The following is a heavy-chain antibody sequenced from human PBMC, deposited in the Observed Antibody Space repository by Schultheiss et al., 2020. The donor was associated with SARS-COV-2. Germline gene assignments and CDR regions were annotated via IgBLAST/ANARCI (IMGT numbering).Heavy chain of an antibody. J-gene: IGHJ4*02. CDR1: GFTFSSYG. CDR3: AKLGCSSTSCYINY. CDR2: ISWNSGNI. Sequence: SLKISCAASGFTFSSYGMHWVRQAPGKGLEWVSDISWNSGNIGYADSVKGRFTISRDNAKNSLYLQMNSLRAEDTALYYCAKLGCSSTSCYINYWGQGTLVTVSS. D-gene: IGHD2-2*02. V-gene: IGHV3-9*01.